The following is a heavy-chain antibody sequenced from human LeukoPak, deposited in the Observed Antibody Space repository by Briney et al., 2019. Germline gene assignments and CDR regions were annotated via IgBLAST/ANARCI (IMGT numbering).Heavy chain of an antibody. D-gene: IGHD5-12*01. CDR2: INWNGGST. V-gene: IGHV3-20*04. CDR1: GLSVSSNY. Sequence: GGSLRLSCAASGLSVSSNYMTWVRQAPGKGLEWVSGINWNGGSTGYADSVKGRFTISRDNAKNSLYLQMNSLRAEDTALYYCARAEWNSGYDRGEGYYYYMDVWGKGTTVTVSS. CDR3: ARAEWNSGYDRGEGYYYYMDV. J-gene: IGHJ6*03.